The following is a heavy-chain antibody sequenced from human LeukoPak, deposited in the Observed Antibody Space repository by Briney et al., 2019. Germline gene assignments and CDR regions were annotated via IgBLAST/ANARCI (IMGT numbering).Heavy chain of an antibody. CDR1: NGSISSYY. CDR2: IYYGGTT. Sequence: SETLSLTCSVSNGSISSYYWSWIRQSPGKGLEWIGYIYYGGTTTYNPSLKRRVTISVDSPKNHFSLRLTSLTAADTALYYCARHDGTLYYFDSWGPGTVDIVSS. D-gene: IGHD1-26*01. CDR3: ARHDGTLYYFDS. J-gene: IGHJ4*02. V-gene: IGHV4-59*08.